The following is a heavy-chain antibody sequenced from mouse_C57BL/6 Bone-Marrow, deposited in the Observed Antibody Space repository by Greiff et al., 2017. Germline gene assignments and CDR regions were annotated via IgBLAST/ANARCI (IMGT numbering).Heavy chain of an antibody. CDR3: ARESRTLFDY. CDR2: INPSNGGT. J-gene: IGHJ2*01. D-gene: IGHD1-1*01. V-gene: IGHV1-54*01. CDR1: GYAFTNYL. Sequence: VQLQQSGAELVRPGTSVKVSCKASGYAFTNYLIEWVKQRPGQGLEWIGNINPSNGGTNYNEKFKSKATLTVDKSSSTAYMQLSSLTSEDSAVYYCARESRTLFDYWGQGTTLTVSS.